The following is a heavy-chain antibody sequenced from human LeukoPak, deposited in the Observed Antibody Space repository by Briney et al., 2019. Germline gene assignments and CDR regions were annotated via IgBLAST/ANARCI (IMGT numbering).Heavy chain of an antibody. CDR3: AKDRDSSSWYQSSDWFDP. CDR1: GFTFSSYA. CDR2: ISYDGSKK. J-gene: IGHJ5*02. D-gene: IGHD6-13*01. V-gene: IGHV3-30*18. Sequence: PGGSLRLSCTASGFTFSSYAMSWVRQAPGKGLEWVAVISYDGSKKYYADSVKGRFTISRDNSKNTLYLQMNSLRAEDTAVYYCAKDRDSSSWYQSSDWFDPWGQGTLVTVSS.